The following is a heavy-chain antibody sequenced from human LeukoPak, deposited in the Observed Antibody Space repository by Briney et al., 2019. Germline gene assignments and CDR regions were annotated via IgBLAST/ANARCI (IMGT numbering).Heavy chain of an antibody. CDR2: INHSGST. D-gene: IGHD3-3*01. CDR1: GGSISSGGYY. CDR3: ARGGSSGYYTPFDY. J-gene: IGHJ4*02. V-gene: IGHV4-39*07. Sequence: PSETLSLTCTVSGGSISSGGYYWSWIRQPPGKGLEWIGEINHSGSTNYNPSLKSRVTISVDTSKNQFSLKLSSVTAADTAVYYCARGGSSGYYTPFDYWGQGTLVTVSS.